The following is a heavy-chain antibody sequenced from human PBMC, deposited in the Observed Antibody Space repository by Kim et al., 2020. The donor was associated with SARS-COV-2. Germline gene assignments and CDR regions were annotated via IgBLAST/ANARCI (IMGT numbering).Heavy chain of an antibody. CDR2: INHSGST. V-gene: IGHV4-34*01. J-gene: IGHJ6*02. D-gene: IGHD3-10*01. CDR3: PRARSVYGSAYYYYGMDV. Sequence: SETLSLTCAVYGGSFSGYYCSWIRQPPGKGLEWIGEINHSGSTNYNPSLKSRVTISVDTSKNQFSLKLSSVTAADTAVYYCPRARSVYGSAYYYYGMDVWGQGTTVTVSS. CDR1: GGSFSGYY.